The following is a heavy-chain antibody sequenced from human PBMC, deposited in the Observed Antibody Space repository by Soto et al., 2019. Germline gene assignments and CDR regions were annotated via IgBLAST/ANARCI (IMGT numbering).Heavy chain of an antibody. Sequence: QVQLVESGGGVVQPGRSLRLSCAASGFTFSSYGMHWVRQAPGKGLEWVAVIWYDGSNKYYADSVKGRFTISRDNSKHTMYLQMNSLRAEHTAVYYCARAPHPSISYHGDYCMVVWRQATTVTVSS. CDR1: GFTFSSYG. CDR3: ARAPHPSISYHGDYCMVV. V-gene: IGHV3-33*01. D-gene: IGHD6-6*01. J-gene: IGHJ6*02. CDR2: IWYDGSNK.